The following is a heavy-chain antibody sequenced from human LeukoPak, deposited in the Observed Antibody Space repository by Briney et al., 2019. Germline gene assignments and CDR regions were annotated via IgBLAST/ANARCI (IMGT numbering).Heavy chain of an antibody. J-gene: IGHJ5*02. V-gene: IGHV6-1*01. Sequence: SQTLSLTCALSGDSVSSNSAAWNWIRQSPSRGLEWLGRTYYRSRWYNDYAVSVKSRIAIDPDTSKNQFSLKLTSVTAADTAVYYCARSSAAAGPTHNWFDPWGQGTLVTVPS. CDR1: GDSVSSNSAA. CDR2: TYYRSRWYN. CDR3: ARSSAAAGPTHNWFDP. D-gene: IGHD6-13*01.